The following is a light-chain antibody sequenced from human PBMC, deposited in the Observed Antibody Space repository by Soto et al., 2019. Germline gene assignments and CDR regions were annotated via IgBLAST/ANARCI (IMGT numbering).Light chain of an antibody. J-gene: IGKJ5*01. CDR2: GAS. Sequence: EIVLTQSPATLSLSPGERATLSCRASQSVASYLAWYQQKPGQAPSLLIYGASNRATGIPARFSGSGSGTDFTLTISILEPEDFAVYYCQQRSDWPITFGQGTRLEIK. V-gene: IGKV3-11*01. CDR1: QSVASY. CDR3: QQRSDWPIT.